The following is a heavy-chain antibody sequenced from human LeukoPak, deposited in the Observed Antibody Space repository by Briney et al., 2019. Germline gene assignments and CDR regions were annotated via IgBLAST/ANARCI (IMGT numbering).Heavy chain of an antibody. D-gene: IGHD2-21*02. V-gene: IGHV3-30*02. CDR3: VRDRDWAFDY. CDR1: GFTFSSHG. J-gene: IGHJ4*02. Sequence: SGGSLRLSCAASGFTFSSHGMNWVRQAPGKGLEWVTFVRSDGSDKYYADSVKGRFTFSRDNSKNTVYLQMNSLRPEDTAVYYCVRDRDWAFDYWGQGSLVTVSS. CDR2: VRSDGSDK.